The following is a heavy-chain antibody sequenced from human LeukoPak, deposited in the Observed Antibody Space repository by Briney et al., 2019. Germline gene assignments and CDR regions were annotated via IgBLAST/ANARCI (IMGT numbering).Heavy chain of an antibody. CDR3: ARIPAGYNHFDY. CDR1: GGSISSDY. D-gene: IGHD5-24*01. V-gene: IGHV4-59*01. CDR2: IYYSGST. J-gene: IGHJ4*02. Sequence: SETLSLTCTVSGGSISSDYWSWIWQPPGKGLEWIGYIYYSGSTNYNPSLKSRVTISVDTSKNQFSLKLTSVTAADTAVYYCARIPAGYNHFDYWGQGTLVTVSS.